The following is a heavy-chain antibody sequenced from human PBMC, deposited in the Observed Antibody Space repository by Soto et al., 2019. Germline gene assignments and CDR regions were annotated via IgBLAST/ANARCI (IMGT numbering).Heavy chain of an antibody. D-gene: IGHD2-2*01. J-gene: IGHJ5*02. CDR3: ARRECSTSSCYQANWFDP. V-gene: IGHV4-59*01. CDR2: SYYSGRP. Sequence: PSETLSLTCTVSGGSISSYYWTWIRQPPGKGLEWIGYSYYSGRPYYNPSLRSRVTISLDTSKNQFSLKLSSVTAADTAMYYCARRECSTSSCYQANWFDPWGQGTLVTVSS. CDR1: GGSISSYY.